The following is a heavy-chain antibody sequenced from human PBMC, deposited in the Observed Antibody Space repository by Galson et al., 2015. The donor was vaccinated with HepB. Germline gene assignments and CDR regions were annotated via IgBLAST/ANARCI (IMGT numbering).Heavy chain of an antibody. CDR3: AKDPHYDFWSGWFDP. J-gene: IGHJ5*02. CDR1: GFTFSSYA. D-gene: IGHD3-3*01. Sequence: SLRLSCAASGFTFSSYAMSWVRQAPGKGLEWVSAISGSGGSTYYADSVKGRFTISRDNSKNTLYLQMNSLRAEDTAVYYCAKDPHYDFWSGWFDPWGQGTLVTVSS. CDR2: ISGSGGST. V-gene: IGHV3-23*01.